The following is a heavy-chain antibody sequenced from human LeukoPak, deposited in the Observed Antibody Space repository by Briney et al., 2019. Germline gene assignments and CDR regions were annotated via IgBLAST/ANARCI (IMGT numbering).Heavy chain of an antibody. J-gene: IGHJ6*03. CDR1: GYTFISYG. V-gene: IGHV1-18*01. D-gene: IGHD4-17*01. CDR3: ARSPGGDYGDYYTDV. CDR2: ISAYSGDT. Sequence: GASVKVSCKASGYTFISYGMSWVRQAPGQGLEWMGWISAYSGDTNYAQKVQGRVTMSTDTSTSTAYMELRSLRSDDTAVYYCARSPGGDYGDYYTDVWGKGTTVTFSS.